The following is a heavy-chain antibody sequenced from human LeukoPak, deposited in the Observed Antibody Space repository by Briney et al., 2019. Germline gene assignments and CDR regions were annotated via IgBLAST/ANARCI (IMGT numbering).Heavy chain of an antibody. CDR2: IYISGTT. V-gene: IGHV4-4*07. J-gene: IGHJ4*01. CDR3: ARDEAGSGYIDY. Sequence: SETLSLTRTVSGGSISSYYWSWIRQPPRKGLEWVGRIYISGTTNYNSSLKSRITMSLDTSKNQLSLKLSSVTAADTAVYYCARDEAGSGYIDYWGQGTLVTVSS. D-gene: IGHD3-22*01. CDR1: GGSISSYY.